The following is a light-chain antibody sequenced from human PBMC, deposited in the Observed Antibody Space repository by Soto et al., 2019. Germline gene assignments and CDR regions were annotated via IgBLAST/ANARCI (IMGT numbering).Light chain of an antibody. CDR1: QSISSY. CDR3: QQRSNGPSYT. V-gene: IGKV3-11*01. CDR2: DAS. Sequence: EIVLTQSPATLSLSPGERATLSCRASQSISSYLAWYQQTPGQAPRLLIYDASSRATGIPARFSGSGSGTDFTLTISRLEPEDFAVYYCQQRSNGPSYTFGQGTKLEIK. J-gene: IGKJ2*01.